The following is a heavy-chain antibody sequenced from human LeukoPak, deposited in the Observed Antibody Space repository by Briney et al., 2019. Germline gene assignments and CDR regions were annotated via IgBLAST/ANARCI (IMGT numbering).Heavy chain of an antibody. CDR1: GFTFSSYS. CDR2: ISSSSSYI. V-gene: IGHV3-21*01. D-gene: IGHD3-3*01. Sequence: GGSLRLSCAASGFTFSSYSMNWVRQAPGKGLEWVSSISSSSSYIYYADSVNGRFTISRDNAKNSLYLQMNSLRAEDTAVYYCARDGETYYDFWSGYPDYWGQGTLVTVSS. CDR3: ARDGETYYDFWSGYPDY. J-gene: IGHJ4*02.